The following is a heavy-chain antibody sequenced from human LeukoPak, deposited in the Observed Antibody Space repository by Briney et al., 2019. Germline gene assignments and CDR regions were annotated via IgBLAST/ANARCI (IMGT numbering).Heavy chain of an antibody. V-gene: IGHV4-59*11. CDR1: GGSISSHY. J-gene: IGHJ6*03. CDR3: ARVVRSGLEHYYYYMDV. CDR2: IYYSGST. D-gene: IGHD3-22*01. Sequence: PSGTLSLTCTVSGGSISSHYWSWIRQPPGKGLEWIGYIYYSGSTNYNPSLKSRVTISVDTSKNQFSLRLSSVTAADTAVYYCARVVRSGLEHYYYYMDVWGKGTTVTVSS.